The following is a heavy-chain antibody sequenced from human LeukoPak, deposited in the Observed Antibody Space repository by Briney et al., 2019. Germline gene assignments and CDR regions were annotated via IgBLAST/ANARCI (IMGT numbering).Heavy chain of an antibody. CDR1: GGSISSGDYY. CDR3: ARQGIYGSGRDY. CDR2: IYYSGST. Sequence: SQTLSLTCTVSGGSISSGDYYWSWIRQPPGKGLEWIRYIYYSGSTYYNPSPKSRVTISVDTSKNQFSLKLSSVTAADTAVYYCARQGIYGSGRDYWGQGTLVTVSS. D-gene: IGHD3-10*01. V-gene: IGHV4-30-4*08. J-gene: IGHJ4*02.